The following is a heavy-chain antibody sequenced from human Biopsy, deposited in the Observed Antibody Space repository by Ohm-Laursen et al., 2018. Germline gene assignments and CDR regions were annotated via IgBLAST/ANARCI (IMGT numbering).Heavy chain of an antibody. CDR3: ARLSTLFGVADFTDD. D-gene: IGHD3-3*01. V-gene: IGHV4-59*08. CDR2: ISNSGTT. CDR1: GASVRSHF. J-gene: IGHJ4*02. Sequence: SDTLSLTCTLSGASVRSHFLTWIRQPPGKGLQWIGSISNSGTTKSSPSLKSRVNISLHTSKNQLSLKLTSVTAADTAVYYRARLSTLFGVADFTDDWGQGTLVTASS.